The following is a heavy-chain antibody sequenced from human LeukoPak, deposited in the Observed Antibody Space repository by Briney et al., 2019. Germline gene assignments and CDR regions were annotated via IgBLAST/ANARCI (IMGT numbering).Heavy chain of an antibody. CDR3: ARDPYVSSGYQFDY. D-gene: IGHD3-22*01. Sequence: PGGSLRLSCAASGFTFSSYSMNWVRPAPGKGLEWVSSISSSSSYVYYADSVKGRFTISRDNAKNSLYLQMNSLRAEDTAVYYCARDPYVSSGYQFDYWGQGTLVTVSS. J-gene: IGHJ4*02. CDR2: ISSSSSYV. CDR1: GFTFSSYS. V-gene: IGHV3-21*01.